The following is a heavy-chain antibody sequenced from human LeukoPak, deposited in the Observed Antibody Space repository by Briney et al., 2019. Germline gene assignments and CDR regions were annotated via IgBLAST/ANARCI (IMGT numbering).Heavy chain of an antibody. Sequence: SETLSLTCSVSGYSISSAYYWGWIRQPPGKGLEWIATIHYSGSTYYNPSLKSRVTISVDTSKNQFSLKLSSVTAADTAVYYCARRARDWYSPIEYWGPGTLVTVSS. V-gene: IGHV4-38-2*02. CDR3: ARRARDWYSPIEY. CDR1: GYSISSAYY. CDR2: IHYSGST. D-gene: IGHD2-21*02. J-gene: IGHJ4*02.